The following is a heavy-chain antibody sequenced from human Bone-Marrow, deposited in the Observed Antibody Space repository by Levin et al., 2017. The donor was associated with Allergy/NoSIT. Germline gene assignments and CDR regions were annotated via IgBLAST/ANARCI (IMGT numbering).Heavy chain of an antibody. CDR1: GDSISSYY. Sequence: SQTLSLTCTVSGDSISSYYWSWIRQPPGKGLEWIGDIYYSGSTNYNPSLKSRVTISVDTSKYHFSLKLSSVTAADTAVYYCARDEREYSGYDSYYYYYMDVWGKGTTVTVSS. CDR3: ARDEREYSGYDSYYYYYMDV. D-gene: IGHD5-12*01. V-gene: IGHV4-59*01. J-gene: IGHJ6*03. CDR2: IYYSGST.